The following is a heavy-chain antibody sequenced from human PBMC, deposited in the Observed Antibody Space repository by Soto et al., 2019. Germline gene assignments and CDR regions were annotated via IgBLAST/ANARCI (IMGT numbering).Heavy chain of an antibody. CDR1: GGSISSGGYY. CDR2: IYYSGST. V-gene: IGHV4-31*03. Sequence: TLSLTCTVSGGSISSGGYYWSWIRQHPGKGLEWIGYIYYSGSTYYNPSLKSRVTISVDTSKNQFSLKLSSVTAADTAVYYCTRYYSGYDLNWFDPWGQGTLVTVSS. D-gene: IGHD5-12*01. CDR3: TRYYSGYDLNWFDP. J-gene: IGHJ5*02.